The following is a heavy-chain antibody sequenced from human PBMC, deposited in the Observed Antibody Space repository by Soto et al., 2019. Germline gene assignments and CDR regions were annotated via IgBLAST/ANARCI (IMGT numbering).Heavy chain of an antibody. J-gene: IGHJ4*01. CDR1: GVPFSGYY. CDR2: INHSGNT. CDR3: ANLIVFHSSYYHDY. V-gene: IGHV4-34*01. Sequence: SETLSPTCAVYGVPFSGYYWSWIRQSPGKGLEWIGEINHSGNTNYNPSLKSRVTMLVDASKNQFSLSLSSVTAADTAVYYCANLIVFHSSYYHDYWGHGTLVTVS. D-gene: IGHD1-26*01.